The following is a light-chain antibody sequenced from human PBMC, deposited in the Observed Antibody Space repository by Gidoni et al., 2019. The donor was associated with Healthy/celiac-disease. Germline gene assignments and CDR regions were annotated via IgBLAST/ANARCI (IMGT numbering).Light chain of an antibody. Sequence: QSALTQPASVSGSPGPSITISCTGTSSDVGGYNYVSWYKQHPGKAPKLMIYEVSKRPSGVSNRFSGSKSGNTASLTISGLQAEDEADYYCSSYTSSSALVFGGGTKLTVL. CDR3: SSYTSSSALV. CDR1: SSDVGGYNY. V-gene: IGLV2-14*01. CDR2: EVS. J-gene: IGLJ3*02.